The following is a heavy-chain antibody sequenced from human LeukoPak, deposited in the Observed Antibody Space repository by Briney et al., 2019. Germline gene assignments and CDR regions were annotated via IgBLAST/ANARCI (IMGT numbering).Heavy chain of an antibody. CDR2: IYTSGRT. CDR3: ARGTITMVRGVILHYYYYYMDV. J-gene: IGHJ6*03. Sequence: SQTLSLTCTVSGGSISSGNYYWTWIRQPAGKGLEWIGRIYTSGRTNYNPSLKSRVTISVDTSKKQFSLKLSSVTAADTAVYYCARGTITMVRGVILHYYYYYMDVWGKGTTVTVSS. D-gene: IGHD3-10*01. CDR1: GGSISSGNYY. V-gene: IGHV4-61*02.